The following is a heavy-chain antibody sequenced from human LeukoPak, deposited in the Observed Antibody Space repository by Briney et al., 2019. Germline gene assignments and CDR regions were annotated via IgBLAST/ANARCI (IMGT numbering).Heavy chain of an antibody. D-gene: IGHD1-26*01. CDR1: GYSFYNYD. J-gene: IGHJ4*02. V-gene: IGHV1-8*01. CDR2: INPNSGST. CDR3: ARGPSGTHLLAEFDY. Sequence: GASVKVSCKTSGYSFYNYDIHWVRQANGRGLEWMGWINPNSGSTGYSQKFRGRVTFTTDTSISAAYLELSSLKSEDTALYYCARGPSGTHLLAEFDYWGQGTLVIASS.